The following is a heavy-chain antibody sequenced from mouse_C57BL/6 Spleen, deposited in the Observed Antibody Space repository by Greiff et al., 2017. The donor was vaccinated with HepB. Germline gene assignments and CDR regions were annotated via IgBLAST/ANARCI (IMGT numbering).Heavy chain of an antibody. D-gene: IGHD2-1*01. CDR2: IYPGDGDT. V-gene: IGHV1-80*01. CDR3: ATYGNEAMDY. CDR1: GYAFSSYW. Sequence: VHLVESGAELVKPGASVKISCKASGYAFSSYWMNWVKQRPGKGLEWIGQIYPGDGDTNYNGKFKGKATLTADKSSSTAYMQLSSLTSEDSAVYFCATYGNEAMDYWGQGTSVTVSS. J-gene: IGHJ4*01.